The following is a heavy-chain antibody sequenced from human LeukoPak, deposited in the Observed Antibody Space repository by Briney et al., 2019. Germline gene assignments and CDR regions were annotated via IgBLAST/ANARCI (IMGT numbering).Heavy chain of an antibody. D-gene: IGHD1-26*01. V-gene: IGHV3-23*01. CDR1: GFTFSSYA. Sequence: GGSLRLSCAASGFTFSSYAMTWVRQAPGKGLEWVATIGGSGVVTYYADSVKGRFTVSGDNSKNTVYLQMSSLTAADTAVYYCAKDRSIGTYYTFDHWGQGTLVTVSS. CDR2: IGGSGVVT. J-gene: IGHJ4*02. CDR3: AKDRSIGTYYTFDH.